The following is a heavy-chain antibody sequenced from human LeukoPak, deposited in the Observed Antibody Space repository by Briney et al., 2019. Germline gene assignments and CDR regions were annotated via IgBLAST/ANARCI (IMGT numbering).Heavy chain of an antibody. CDR3: AKSPIAVAGYFDY. CDR2: ISGRGGST. V-gene: IGHV3-23*01. D-gene: IGHD6-19*01. Sequence: GGSLRLSCAASGFTLSSYAMSWVRQAPGKGLEWVSAISGRGGSTCDAESVKDRFTIYRDNSKNTLYLQMNSLRAEDTAVYYCAKSPIAVAGYFDYWGQGTLVTVSS. CDR1: GFTLSSYA. J-gene: IGHJ4*02.